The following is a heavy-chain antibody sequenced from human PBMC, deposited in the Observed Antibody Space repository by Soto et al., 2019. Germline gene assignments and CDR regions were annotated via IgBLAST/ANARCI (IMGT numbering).Heavy chain of an antibody. CDR1: GGSISSGGYS. J-gene: IGHJ6*02. CDR3: ARGYYYGSGSYYNGPYYYYGMDV. D-gene: IGHD3-10*01. Sequence: PSETLSLTCAVSGGSISSGGYSWSWIRQPPXKXXEWIGHIHNSGRKNYNQHIKSRANISVDKYKKKLYLKLSSVNAADTDVYYRARGYYYGSGSYYNGPYYYYGMDVWGQGTTVTVSS. V-gene: IGHV4-30-2*01. CDR2: IHNSGRK.